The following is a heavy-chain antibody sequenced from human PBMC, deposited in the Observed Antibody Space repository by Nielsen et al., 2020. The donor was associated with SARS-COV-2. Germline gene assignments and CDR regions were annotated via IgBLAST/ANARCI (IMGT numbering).Heavy chain of an antibody. V-gene: IGHV4-34*01. J-gene: IGHJ4*02. CDR2: INHSGST. CDR1: GGSFSGYY. D-gene: IGHD3-10*01. Sequence: SETLSLTCAVYGGSFSGYYWSWIRQPPGKGLEWIGEINHSGSTNYNPSLKSRVTISVDTSKNQFSLKLSSVTAADTAVYYCARLADRLLWFGETKNLDYWGQGTLVTVSS. CDR3: ARLADRLLWFGETKNLDY.